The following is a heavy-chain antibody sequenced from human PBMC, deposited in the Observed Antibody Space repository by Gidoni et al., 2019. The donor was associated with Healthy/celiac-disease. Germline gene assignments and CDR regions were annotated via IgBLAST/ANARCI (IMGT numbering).Heavy chain of an antibody. CDR1: GFTFSSYA. D-gene: IGHD3-3*01. Sequence: EVQLLESGGGLVQTGGSLRLSCASSGFTFSSYAMSLVRQAPGKGLEWGSAISGSGGSTYYADSVKGRFTISRDNSKNTLYLQMNSLRAEDTAVYYCAKNPLRFLEWYDEDYYYGMDVWGQGTTVTVSS. J-gene: IGHJ6*02. V-gene: IGHV3-23*01. CDR2: ISGSGGST. CDR3: AKNPLRFLEWYDEDYYYGMDV.